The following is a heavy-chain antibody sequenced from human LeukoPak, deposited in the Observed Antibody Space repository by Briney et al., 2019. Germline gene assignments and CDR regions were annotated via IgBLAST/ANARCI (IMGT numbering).Heavy chain of an antibody. Sequence: ETLTLTCTVSGGSISSCSYYWGWIPPPPGQGLVWTGSIYYSGSTYYNPSLKSRVTISVDTSKNQFSLKLSSVTAADTAVYYCAREEVVVPAALPGAFDIWGQGTMVTVSS. CDR1: GGSISSCSYY. J-gene: IGHJ3*02. D-gene: IGHD2-2*01. CDR3: AREEVVVPAALPGAFDI. V-gene: IGHV4-39*07. CDR2: IYYSGST.